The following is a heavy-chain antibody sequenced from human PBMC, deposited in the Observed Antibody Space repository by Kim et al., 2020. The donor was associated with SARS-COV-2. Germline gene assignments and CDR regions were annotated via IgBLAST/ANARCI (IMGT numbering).Heavy chain of an antibody. CDR1: GGSISSGGYY. CDR2: IYYSGST. Sequence: SETLSLTCTVSGGSISSGGYYWSWIRQHPGKGLEWIGYIYYSGSTYFNPSLKSRVTISLDTSKNQFSLKLSSVTAADTAVYYCVRAGYCSTSSCSQSLNWFDPWGQGTLVIVSS. CDR3: VRAGYCSTSSCSQSLNWFDP. D-gene: IGHD2-2*01. J-gene: IGHJ5*02. V-gene: IGHV4-31*03.